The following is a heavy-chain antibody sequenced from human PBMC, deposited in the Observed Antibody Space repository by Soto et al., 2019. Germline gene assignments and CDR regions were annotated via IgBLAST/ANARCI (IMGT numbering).Heavy chain of an antibody. Sequence: EVYLVESGGGLVQPGGSLRLSCAASGFTFSDPYFDWVRQAPGKGLEWVGRIRDRVHGYTTDYAASVRGRCTISRDDSRNSLYLQMHSLKTEDTAVYYCVSGDQVYWGQVVLITVSS. CDR3: VSGDQVY. CDR2: IRDRVHGYTT. V-gene: IGHV3-72*01. CDR1: GFTFSDPY. J-gene: IGHJ4*02.